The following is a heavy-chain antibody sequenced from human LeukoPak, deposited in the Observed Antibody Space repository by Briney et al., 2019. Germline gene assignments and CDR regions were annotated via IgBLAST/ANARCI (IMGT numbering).Heavy chain of an antibody. CDR1: GYTLTELS. J-gene: IGHJ6*03. CDR3: ATEGSGSYYYYMDV. V-gene: IGHV1-24*01. CDR2: FDPEDGET. D-gene: IGHD6-19*01. Sequence: ASLRVSCKVSGYTLTELSMHWVRQAPGKGLEWMGGFDPEDGETIYAQKFQGRVTMTEDTSTDTAYMELSSLRSEDTAVYYCATEGSGSYYYYMDVWGKGTTVTVSS.